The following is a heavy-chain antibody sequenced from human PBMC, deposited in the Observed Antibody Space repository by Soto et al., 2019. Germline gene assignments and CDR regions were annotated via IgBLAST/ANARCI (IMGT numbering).Heavy chain of an antibody. CDR3: ARVPAAMPIYYFDY. CDR1: GYTFTSYG. J-gene: IGHJ4*02. Sequence: ASVKVSCKASGYTFTSYGISWVRQAPGQGLEWMGWISAYNGNTNYAQKLQGRVTMTTDTSTSTAYMELRSLRSNDTAVYYCARVPAAMPIYYFDYWGQGTLVTVSS. V-gene: IGHV1-18*01. CDR2: ISAYNGNT. D-gene: IGHD2-2*01.